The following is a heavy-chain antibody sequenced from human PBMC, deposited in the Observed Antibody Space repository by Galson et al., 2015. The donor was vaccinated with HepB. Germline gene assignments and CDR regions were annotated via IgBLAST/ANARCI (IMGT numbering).Heavy chain of an antibody. CDR1: GFTFSSYW. D-gene: IGHD6-19*01. Sequence: SLRLSCAASGFTFSSYWMSWVRQAPGKGLEWVANIKQDGSEKYYVDSVKGRFTISRDNAKNSLYLQMNSLRAEDTAVYYCAREGGESIAVAGTMTYYYYYMDVWGKGTTVTVSS. V-gene: IGHV3-7*01. CDR3: AREGGESIAVAGTMTYYYYYMDV. CDR2: IKQDGSEK. J-gene: IGHJ6*03.